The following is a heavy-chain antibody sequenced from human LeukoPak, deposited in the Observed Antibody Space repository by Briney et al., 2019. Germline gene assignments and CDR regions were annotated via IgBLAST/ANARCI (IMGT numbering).Heavy chain of an antibody. CDR2: IRQDGSEK. CDR1: GFTFSTYW. V-gene: IGHV3-7*05. J-gene: IGHJ3*02. Sequence: GGSLRLSCAASGFTFSTYWMSWVRQAPGKGREWVANIRQDGSEKYYVDSVKGRFTISRDNAKSSLYLQMNSLRAEDTAMYFCARNLFAAFDIWGQGTMVTVSS. CDR3: ARNLFAAFDI.